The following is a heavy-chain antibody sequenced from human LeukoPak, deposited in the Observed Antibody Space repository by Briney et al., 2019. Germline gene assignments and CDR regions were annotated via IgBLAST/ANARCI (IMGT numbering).Heavy chain of an antibody. Sequence: GGSLRLSCAASGFTFSSYSMSWVRQAPGKGLEWVANINQDGSEKYYVDSVKGRFTISRDNAKNSLYLQMNSLRAEDTAVCYCARDRVWTVLYWGQGTLVTVSS. CDR3: ARDRVWTVLY. V-gene: IGHV3-7*01. CDR1: GFTFSSYS. J-gene: IGHJ4*02. D-gene: IGHD6-13*01. CDR2: INQDGSEK.